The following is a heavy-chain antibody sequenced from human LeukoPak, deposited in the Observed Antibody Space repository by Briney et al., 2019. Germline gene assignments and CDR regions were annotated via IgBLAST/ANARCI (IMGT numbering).Heavy chain of an antibody. J-gene: IGHJ4*02. CDR1: GGSFSGYY. Sequence: PSETLSLTCAVYGGSFSGYYWSWIRQPPGKGLEWIGEINHSGSTNYNPSLKSRVTISVGTSKNQFSLKLSSVTAADTAVYYCARVSLVTTADYWGQGTLVTVSS. CDR3: ARVSLVTTADY. V-gene: IGHV4-34*01. CDR2: INHSGST. D-gene: IGHD4-17*01.